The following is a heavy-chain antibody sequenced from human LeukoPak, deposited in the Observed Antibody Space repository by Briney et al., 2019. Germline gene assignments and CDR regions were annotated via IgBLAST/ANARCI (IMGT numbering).Heavy chain of an antibody. J-gene: IGHJ4*02. CDR1: GYTFTSYG. D-gene: IGHD6-19*01. CDR2: ISAYNGNT. V-gene: IGHV1-18*01. CDR3: ARGVWSSTEKEYGYFDY. Sequence: ASVKVSCKASGYTFTSYGISWVRQAPGRGLEWMGWISAYNGNTNYAQKLQGRVTMTTDTSTSTAYMELRSLRSDDTAVYYCARGVWSSTEKEYGYFDYWGQGTLVTVSS.